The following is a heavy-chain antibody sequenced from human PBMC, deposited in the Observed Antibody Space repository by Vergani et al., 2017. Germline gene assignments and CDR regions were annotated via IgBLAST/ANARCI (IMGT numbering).Heavy chain of an antibody. D-gene: IGHD3-22*01. J-gene: IGHJ4*02. CDR1: GGSFSGYY. CDR2: INHSGST. CDR3: AIQSDYYDSSGLRR. V-gene: IGHV4-34*02. Sequence: QVQLQQWGAGLLKPSETLSLTCAGYGGSFSGYYWSWIRQPPGKGLEWIGEINHSGSTNYNPSLKSRVTISVDTSKNQFSLKLSSVTAADTAVYYCAIQSDYYDSSGLRRWGQGTLVTVSS.